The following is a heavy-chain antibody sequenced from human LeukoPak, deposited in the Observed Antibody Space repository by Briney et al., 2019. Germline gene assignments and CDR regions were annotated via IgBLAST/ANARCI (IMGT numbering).Heavy chain of an antibody. CDR1: GFTFSNAW. CDR2: IKSKTDGGTT. D-gene: IGHD6-19*01. CDR3: TTAGIPVAGPYFDY. J-gene: IGHJ4*02. Sequence: GGSLRLSCAASGFTFSNAWMSWVRQAPGKGLEWVGRIKSKTDGGTTDYAAPVKGRFTISRDDSKNTLYLQMNSLKTEGTAVYYCTTAGIPVAGPYFDYWGQGTLVTVSS. V-gene: IGHV3-15*01.